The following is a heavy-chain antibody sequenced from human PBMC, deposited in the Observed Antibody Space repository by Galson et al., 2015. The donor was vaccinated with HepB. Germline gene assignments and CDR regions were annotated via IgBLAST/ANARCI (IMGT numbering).Heavy chain of an antibody. Sequence: SLRLSCAASGFTFSSYGMSWVRQAAGTGLEWVSGMSGSGVGTNYADSVKGRFTISRDNSKNTLYLQMNSLRAEDTAVYYCAKGILDFWSGYQYYFDYWGQGTLVTVSS. CDR3: AKGILDFWSGYQYYFDY. CDR1: GFTFSSYG. V-gene: IGHV3-23*01. D-gene: IGHD3-3*01. CDR2: MSGSGVGT. J-gene: IGHJ4*02.